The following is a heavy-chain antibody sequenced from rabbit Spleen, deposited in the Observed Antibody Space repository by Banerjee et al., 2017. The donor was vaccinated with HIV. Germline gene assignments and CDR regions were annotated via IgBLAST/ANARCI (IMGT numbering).Heavy chain of an antibody. CDR1: GFSFSSSYY. D-gene: IGHD1-1*01. CDR3: ARDLVAVIGWNFNL. CDR2: IYGDSSGST. J-gene: IGHJ4*01. V-gene: IGHV1S45*01. Sequence: QEQLVESGGDLVQPEGSLTLTCTASGFSFSSSYYMCWVRQAPGKGLEWIACIYGDSSGSTWYASWAKGRFTISKTSSTTVTLQMTSVTAADTATYFCARDLVAVIGWNFNLWGPGTLVTVS.